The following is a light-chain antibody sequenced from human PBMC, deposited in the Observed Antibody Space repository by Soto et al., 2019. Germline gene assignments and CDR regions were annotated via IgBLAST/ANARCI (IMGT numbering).Light chain of an antibody. CDR3: QQSYSTPRIT. V-gene: IGKV1-39*01. CDR1: QSIRNY. J-gene: IGKJ5*01. Sequence: DIQMTQFPSSLSASVRDRVTITCRASQSIRNYLNWYQQKPGKAPKLLIYAASSLQSGVPSRFSGRGSGTDFTLTISSLQPEYFATYYCQQSYSTPRITFGQGTRLEIK. CDR2: AAS.